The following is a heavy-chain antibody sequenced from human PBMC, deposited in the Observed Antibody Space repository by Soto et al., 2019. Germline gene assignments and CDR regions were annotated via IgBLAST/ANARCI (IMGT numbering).Heavy chain of an antibody. CDR2: MNPNSGNT. Sequence: ASVKVSFKASGYTFTSYDINWVRQSTGQGLEWMGWMNPNSGNTGYAQKFQGRVTMTRNTSISTAYMELSSLRSEDTAVYYCARVVCTNGVCYGGMDVWGQGTTVTVSS. CDR1: GYTFTSYD. J-gene: IGHJ6*02. V-gene: IGHV1-8*01. D-gene: IGHD2-8*01. CDR3: ARVVCTNGVCYGGMDV.